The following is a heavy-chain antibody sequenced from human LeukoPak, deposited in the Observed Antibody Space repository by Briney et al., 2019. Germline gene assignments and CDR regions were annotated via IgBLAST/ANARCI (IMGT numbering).Heavy chain of an antibody. J-gene: IGHJ6*03. CDR3: ARKAGYSYGRHYYYMDV. Sequence: SETLSLTCAVYRGSFSGYYWSWIRQPPGKGLEWIGEINHSGSTNYNPSLKSRVTISVDTSKNQFSLKLSSVTAADTAVYYCARKAGYSYGRHYYYMDVWGKGTTVTVSS. CDR1: RGSFSGYY. CDR2: INHSGST. V-gene: IGHV4-34*01. D-gene: IGHD5-18*01.